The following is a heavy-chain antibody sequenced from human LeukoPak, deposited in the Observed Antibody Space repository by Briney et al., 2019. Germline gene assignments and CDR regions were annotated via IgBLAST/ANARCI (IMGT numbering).Heavy chain of an antibody. CDR2: IYSGGST. CDR3: ARDSAYYYDSSGYWGGVDY. D-gene: IGHD3-22*01. Sequence: GGSLRLSCAASGFTVSSNYMSWVRQAPGKGLEWVSVIYSGGSTYYSDSVKGRFTISRDNSKNTLYLQMNSLRAEDTAVYYCARDSAYYYDSSGYWGGVDYWGQGTLVTVSP. J-gene: IGHJ4*02. CDR1: GFTVSSNY. V-gene: IGHV3-66*02.